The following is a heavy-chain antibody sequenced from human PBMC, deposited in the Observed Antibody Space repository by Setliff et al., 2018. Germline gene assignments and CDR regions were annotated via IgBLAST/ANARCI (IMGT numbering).Heavy chain of an antibody. D-gene: IGHD6-19*01. J-gene: IGHJ5*02. CDR3: ARDLFSSSWYDH. Sequence: GASVKVSCKASGYTFTSYDINWVRQATGQGLEWMGWMNPNSGNTGYAQKFQGRVTMTRDTSITTAYMEISSLTSDDTAVYYCARDLFSSSWYDHWGQGTQVTVS. CDR1: GYTFTSYD. CDR2: MNPNSGNT. V-gene: IGHV1-8*02.